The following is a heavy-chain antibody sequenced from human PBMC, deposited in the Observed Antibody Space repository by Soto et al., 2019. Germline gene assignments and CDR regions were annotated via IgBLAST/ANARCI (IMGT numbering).Heavy chain of an antibody. J-gene: IGHJ6*03. V-gene: IGHV4-59*01. CDR2: IYYSGST. D-gene: IGHD3-3*01. CDR3: ARGDFWSGYYNNYYYYMDV. CDR1: GGSISSYY. Sequence: SETLSLTCTVSGGSISSYYWSWIRQPPGKGLEWIGYIYYSGSTNYNPSLKSRVTISVDTSKNQFSLKLSSVTAADTAVYYCARGDFWSGYYNNYYYYMDVWGKGTTVTVSS.